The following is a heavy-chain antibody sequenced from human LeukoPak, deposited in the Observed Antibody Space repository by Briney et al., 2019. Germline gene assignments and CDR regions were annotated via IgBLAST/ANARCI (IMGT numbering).Heavy chain of an antibody. CDR1: GFTISSYG. J-gene: IGHJ4*02. CDR2: IRYDGSNK. Sequence: GGSLRLSCAASGFTISSYGMHWVRQAPGKGLEWVAFIRYDGSNKYYADSVKGRFTISRDNSKNTLYLQMNSLRAEDTAVYYCAKDRSYVWGSYDYWGQGTLVTVSS. CDR3: AKDRSYVWGSYDY. D-gene: IGHD3-16*01. V-gene: IGHV3-30*02.